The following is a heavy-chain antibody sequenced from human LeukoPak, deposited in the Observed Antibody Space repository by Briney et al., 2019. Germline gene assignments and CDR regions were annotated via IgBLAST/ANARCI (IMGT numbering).Heavy chain of an antibody. D-gene: IGHD6-13*01. V-gene: IGHV1-69*13. CDR3: ARVGSSAAVGTPHHYYGMDV. CDR2: IIPIFGTA. CDR1: GGTFSSYA. J-gene: IGHJ6*02. Sequence: VASVKVSCKASGGTFSSYAISWVRQAPGQGLEWMGGIIPIFGTANYAQKFQGRVTITADESTSTAYMELSSLRSEDTAVYYCARVGSSAAVGTPHHYYGMDVWGQGTTVTVSS.